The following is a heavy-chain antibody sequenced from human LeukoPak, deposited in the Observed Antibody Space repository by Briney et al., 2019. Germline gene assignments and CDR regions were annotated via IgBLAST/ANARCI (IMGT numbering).Heavy chain of an antibody. CDR1: GGSISSYY. CDR2: IYYSVSA. J-gene: IGHJ4*02. Sequence: PSETLSLTCTVPGGSISSYYWSWIRQPPGKGLEWIGYIYYSVSANYNPSLKSRVTISVDTSKNQFSLKLSSVTAADTAVYYCARSPRYGDYYGCFDYWGQGTLVTVSS. D-gene: IGHD4-17*01. V-gene: IGHV4-59*01. CDR3: ARSPRYGDYYGCFDY.